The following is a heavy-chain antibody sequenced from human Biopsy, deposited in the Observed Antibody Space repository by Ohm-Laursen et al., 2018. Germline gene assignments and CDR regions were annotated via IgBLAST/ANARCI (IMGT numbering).Heavy chain of an antibody. CDR1: GYTFTNYY. J-gene: IGHJ4*02. CDR2: INPSGSDA. CDR3: AADSGSGSHFRFDY. D-gene: IGHD3-10*01. V-gene: IGHV1-46*01. Sequence: GSSVKVSCKASGYTFTNYYMHWVRQAPGQGLEWMGIINPSGSDATYAQKFQGGVTMTRDTSTSTAYMDLSSLRSEDTAVYYCAADSGSGSHFRFDYWGQGALVSVSS.